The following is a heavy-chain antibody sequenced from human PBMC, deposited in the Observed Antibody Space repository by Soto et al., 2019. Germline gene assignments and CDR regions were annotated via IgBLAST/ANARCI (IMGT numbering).Heavy chain of an antibody. D-gene: IGHD4-17*01. CDR2: ISSSSSYI. V-gene: IGHV3-21*01. Sequence: GALRLPLAGSGFTFSPYSKNLVPPAPGKGVEWVSSISSSSSYIYYADSVKGRVTISIENAQNSMYLQIKPLRAGGTAVYYCDRDIATVTPIDYWGQGTLFTVSS. CDR3: DRDIATVTPIDY. CDR1: GFTFSPYS. J-gene: IGHJ4*02.